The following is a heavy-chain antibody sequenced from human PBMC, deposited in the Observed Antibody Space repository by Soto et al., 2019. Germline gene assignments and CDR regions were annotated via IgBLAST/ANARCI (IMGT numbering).Heavy chain of an antibody. CDR2: ISSSSSYI. V-gene: IGHV3-21*01. CDR3: ARDHVRGAARHDAFDI. J-gene: IGHJ3*02. Sequence: GGSLRLSCAASGFTFSSYSMNWVRQAPGKGLEWVSSISSSSSYIYYADSVKGRFTISRDNAKNSLYLQMNSLRAEDTAVYYCARDHVRGAARHDAFDIWGQGTMVTVSS. CDR1: GFTFSSYS. D-gene: IGHD6-6*01.